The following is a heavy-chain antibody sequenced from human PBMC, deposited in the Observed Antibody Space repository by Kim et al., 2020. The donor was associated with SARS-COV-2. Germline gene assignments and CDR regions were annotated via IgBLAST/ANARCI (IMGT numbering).Heavy chain of an antibody. CDR1: GGSISSGGYY. CDR3: ARGDYGSGSYYSPGFDY. D-gene: IGHD3-10*01. CDR2: IYYSGST. J-gene: IGHJ4*02. Sequence: SETLSLTCTVSGGSISSGGYYWSWIRQHPGKGLEWIGYIYYSGSTYYNPSLKSRVTISVDTSKNQFSLKLSSVTAADTAVYYCARGDYGSGSYYSPGFDYWGQGTLVTVSS. V-gene: IGHV4-31*03.